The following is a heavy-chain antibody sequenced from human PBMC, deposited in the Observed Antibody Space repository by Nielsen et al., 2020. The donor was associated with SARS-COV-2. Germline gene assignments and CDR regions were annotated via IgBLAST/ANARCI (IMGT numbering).Heavy chain of an antibody. CDR3: ARDTRFLEWLFPDY. D-gene: IGHD3-3*01. CDR1: GYTFTSYG. V-gene: IGHV1-18*01. J-gene: IGHJ4*02. Sequence: ASVKVSCKASGYTFTSYGISWVRQAPGQGLEWMGWISAYNGNTNYAQKLQGRVTMTTDTSTSTAYMELRSLRSDDTAVYYCARDTRFLEWLFPDYWGQGTLVTVSS. CDR2: ISAYNGNT.